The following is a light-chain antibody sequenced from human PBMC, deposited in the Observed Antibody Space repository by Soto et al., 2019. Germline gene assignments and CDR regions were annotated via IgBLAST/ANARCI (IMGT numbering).Light chain of an antibody. Sequence: QSALTQPASVSGSPGQSITISCTGTGSDVGGYNYVSWYQQHPGKAPKLMIYDVSNRPSGVSNRFSGSKSGNTASLTISGLQAEDEADYYCSSYTSSSTLAFGGGTQLTVL. CDR1: GSDVGGYNY. CDR2: DVS. V-gene: IGLV2-14*01. CDR3: SSYTSSSTLA. J-gene: IGLJ7*01.